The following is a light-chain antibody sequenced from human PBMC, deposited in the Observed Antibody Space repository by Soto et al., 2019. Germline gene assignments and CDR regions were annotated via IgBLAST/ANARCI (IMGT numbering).Light chain of an antibody. CDR3: QKCNSYSQT. V-gene: IGKV3-15*01. CDR2: GES. CDR1: QTVISN. J-gene: IGKJ1*01. Sequence: EIVMTQSPATLSVSPGERATLSCRASQTVISNLAWYQQKPGQAPRLIIYGESTRATGIPDRFSGSGSGTELNLTISRLQSEDFATYYCQKCNSYSQTCGQGTKVDIK.